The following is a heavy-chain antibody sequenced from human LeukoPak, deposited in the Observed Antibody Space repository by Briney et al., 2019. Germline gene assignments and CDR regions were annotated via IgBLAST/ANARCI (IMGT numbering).Heavy chain of an antibody. CDR1: GGTFSSYA. CDR3: ARRGYYDSSEQLDY. V-gene: IGHV1-2*02. CDR2: INPNSGGT. Sequence: ASVKVSCKASGGTFSSYAISWVRQAPGQGLEWMGWINPNSGGTNYAQKFQGRVTMTRDTSISTAYMELSRLRSDDTAVYYCARRGYYDSSEQLDYWGQGTLVTVSS. J-gene: IGHJ4*02. D-gene: IGHD3-22*01.